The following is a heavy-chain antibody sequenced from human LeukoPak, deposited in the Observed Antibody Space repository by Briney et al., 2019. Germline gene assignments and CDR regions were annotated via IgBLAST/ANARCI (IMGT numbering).Heavy chain of an antibody. V-gene: IGHV3-33*01. CDR2: IWYDGSNK. Sequence: GGSLRLSCAASGFTLSSYGMHRVRQAPGKGLEWVAVIWYDGSNKYYADSVKGRFTISRDDSKNTLYLQMNSLRAEDTAVYYCARWREFDYWGQGTLVTVSS. J-gene: IGHJ4*02. CDR3: ARWREFDY. CDR1: GFTLSSYG.